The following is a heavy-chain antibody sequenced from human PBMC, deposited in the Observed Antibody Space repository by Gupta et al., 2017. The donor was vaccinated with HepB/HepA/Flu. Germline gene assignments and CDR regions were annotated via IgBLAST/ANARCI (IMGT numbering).Heavy chain of an antibody. J-gene: IGHJ5*01. CDR1: GCSISSRC. V-gene: IGHV4-59*11. D-gene: IGHD6-13*01. Sequence: QVHLQESGPGLVRPSETLSLTCTVSGCSISSRCWAWIRQPPGKALEWIGFVCNSGSTNYNPSLNSRVTISLDTSKNQFSLNLNSVTAADTALYYCARSYTSTSSLVSWGQGTLVSGSS. CDR3: ARSYTSTSSLVS. CDR2: VCNSGST.